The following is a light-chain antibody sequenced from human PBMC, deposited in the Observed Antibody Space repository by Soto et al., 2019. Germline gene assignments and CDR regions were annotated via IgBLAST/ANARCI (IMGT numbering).Light chain of an antibody. CDR1: QSVSSY. V-gene: IGKV3-11*01. Sequence: EFVLTQSPATLSLSPGERATLSCRASQSVSSYLAWYQQKPGQAPRLLIYDASNRATGIPARFSGSGSGTDFTLTISSLEPEDFAVYYCQQRSFGPGTKVDIK. CDR2: DAS. J-gene: IGKJ3*01. CDR3: QQRS.